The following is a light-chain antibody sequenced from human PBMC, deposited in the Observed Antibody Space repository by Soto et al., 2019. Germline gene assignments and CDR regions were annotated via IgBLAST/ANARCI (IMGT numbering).Light chain of an antibody. CDR2: EAS. V-gene: IGKV1-27*01. CDR3: QKYNSAPWT. J-gene: IGKJ1*01. Sequence: DIQMTQSPSSLSASIGETVTVTCRASQDIYKYLAWYQQSPGKVPKLLVFEASRFQYGVSSRFRGSGSGTDFTLTITNLQPEDVATYYCQKYNSAPWTFGQGTKVEI. CDR1: QDIYKY.